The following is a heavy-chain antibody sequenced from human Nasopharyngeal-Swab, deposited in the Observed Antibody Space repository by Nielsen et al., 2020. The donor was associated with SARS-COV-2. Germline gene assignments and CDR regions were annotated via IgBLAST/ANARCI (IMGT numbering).Heavy chain of an antibody. CDR2: ISGSGGST. J-gene: IGHJ4*02. Sequence: GESLKISCAASGFTFSSYAMSWVRQAPGKGLGWVSAISGSGGSTYYADSVKGRFTISRDNSKNTLYLQMNSLRAEDTAVYYCAKGISSGWSFFDYWGQGTLVTVSS. V-gene: IGHV3-23*01. D-gene: IGHD6-19*01. CDR1: GFTFSSYA. CDR3: AKGISSGWSFFDY.